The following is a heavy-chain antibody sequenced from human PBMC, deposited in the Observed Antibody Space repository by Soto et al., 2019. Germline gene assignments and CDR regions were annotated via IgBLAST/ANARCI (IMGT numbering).Heavy chain of an antibody. CDR3: AKDRRAVAGGGTAYGMDV. J-gene: IGHJ6*02. Sequence: GGSLRLSCAASGFTFSSYAMSWVRQAPGKGLEWVSAISGSGGSTYYADSVKGRFTISRDNSKNTLYLQMNSLRAEDTAVYYCAKDRRAVAGGGTAYGMDVWGQGTTVTVSS. CDR1: GFTFSSYA. CDR2: ISGSGGST. V-gene: IGHV3-23*01. D-gene: IGHD6-19*01.